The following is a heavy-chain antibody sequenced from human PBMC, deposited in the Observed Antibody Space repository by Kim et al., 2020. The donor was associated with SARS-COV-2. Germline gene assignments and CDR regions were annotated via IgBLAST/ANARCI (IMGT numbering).Heavy chain of an antibody. J-gene: IGHJ4*02. Sequence: KSRVTISVDTSKNQFSLKLSSVTAADTAVYYGARFIAAAEPGAVYYFDYWGQGTLVTVSS. CDR3: ARFIAAAEPGAVYYFDY. V-gene: IGHV4-31*02. D-gene: IGHD6-13*01.